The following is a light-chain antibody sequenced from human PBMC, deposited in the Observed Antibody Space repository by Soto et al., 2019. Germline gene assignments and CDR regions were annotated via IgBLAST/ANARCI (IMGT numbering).Light chain of an antibody. CDR3: AAWDDSLNAYV. Sequence: QSVLTQPPSASETPGQRVTISCSGSSSNIGSNTVNWYQQLPGTAPKLVVYSNNQRPSGVPDRFSGSKSGSSASLAISGLQPEDEADYYCAAWDDSLNAYVFGTGTKVTVL. V-gene: IGLV1-44*01. CDR1: SSNIGSNT. J-gene: IGLJ1*01. CDR2: SNN.